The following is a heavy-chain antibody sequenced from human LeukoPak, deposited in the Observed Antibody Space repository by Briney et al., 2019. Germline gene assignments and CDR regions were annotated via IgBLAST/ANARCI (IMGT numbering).Heavy chain of an antibody. CDR2: IIPILGIA. Sequence: ASVKVSCKASGGTFSSYAISWVRQAPGQGLEWMGRIIPILGIANYAQKFQGRVTITADKSTSTVYMELSSLRSEDTAVYYCARIGYNHYFDYWGQGTLVTVSS. D-gene: IGHD5-24*01. CDR1: GGTFSSYA. V-gene: IGHV1-69*04. CDR3: ARIGYNHYFDY. J-gene: IGHJ4*02.